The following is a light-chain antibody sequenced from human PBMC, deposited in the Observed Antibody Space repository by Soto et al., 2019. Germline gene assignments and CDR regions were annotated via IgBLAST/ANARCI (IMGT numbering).Light chain of an antibody. CDR1: SSDVGGYDY. J-gene: IGLJ1*01. Sequence: QAVPRHPPSACGSTRQSFTISCTGTSSDVGGYDYVSWYQQHPGKAPKLMIYEVTKRPSGVPDRFSGSKYGNTASLTVSGLQAEDEADYCCSSYAGSNNFVFGTGTKATV. CDR2: EVT. CDR3: SSYAGSNNFV. V-gene: IGLV2-8*01.